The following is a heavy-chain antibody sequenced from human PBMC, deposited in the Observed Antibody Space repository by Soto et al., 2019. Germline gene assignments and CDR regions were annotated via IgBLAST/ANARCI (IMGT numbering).Heavy chain of an antibody. V-gene: IGHV1-3*01. Sequence: ASVKVSCKASGYTFTSYAMHWVRQAPGQRLEWMGWINAGNGNTKYSQKFQGRVTITSDTSASTAYMELSSLRSEDTDVYYCARDSGIAAAGAYYYYYMDVWGKGTTVTVSS. CDR2: INAGNGNT. D-gene: IGHD6-13*01. J-gene: IGHJ6*03. CDR1: GYTFTSYA. CDR3: ARDSGIAAAGAYYYYYMDV.